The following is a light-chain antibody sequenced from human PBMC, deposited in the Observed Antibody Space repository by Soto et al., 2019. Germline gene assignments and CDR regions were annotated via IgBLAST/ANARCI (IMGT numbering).Light chain of an antibody. CDR1: SSDVGGYNS. V-gene: IGLV2-14*01. CDR2: DVS. Sequence: QSVLTQPASVSGFPGRSITISCTGTSSDVGGYNSVSWYQQHPGKAPKLMIYDVSNRPSGVSNRFSGSKSGNTASLTISGLQAEDEADYYCSSYTSSSTLVFGTGTKVTVL. CDR3: SSYTSSSTLV. J-gene: IGLJ1*01.